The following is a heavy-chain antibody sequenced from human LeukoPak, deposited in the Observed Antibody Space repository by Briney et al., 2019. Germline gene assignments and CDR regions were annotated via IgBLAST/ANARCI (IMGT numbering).Heavy chain of an antibody. Sequence: QPGRSLRLSCAASGFTFSSYGMHWVRQAPGKGLEWVGFIRSNAYGGTTEYAASVKGRFTISRDNSKNTQYLQMNSLRRDDTALYYCARATYRGTSYFDSWGQGTLVTVSS. CDR1: GFTFSSYG. V-gene: IGHV3-71*01. J-gene: IGHJ4*02. D-gene: IGHD1-26*01. CDR3: ARATYRGTSYFDS. CDR2: IRSNAYGGTT.